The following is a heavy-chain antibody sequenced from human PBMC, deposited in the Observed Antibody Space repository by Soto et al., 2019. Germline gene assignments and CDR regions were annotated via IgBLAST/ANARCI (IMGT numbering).Heavy chain of an antibody. Sequence: QVQLVESGGGVVLPGGSLRISCAASGFPFSVYGMHWVRQAPGKGLEWVAVTWYDGTNKYYAESVKGRFIISRDNSKNTLYLQMNSLRAEDTAVYHCARPQGDYGDYLRAFDIWGPGTLVTVSS. CDR1: GFPFSVYG. J-gene: IGHJ4*02. CDR3: ARPQGDYGDYLRAFDI. D-gene: IGHD4-17*01. V-gene: IGHV3-33*01. CDR2: TWYDGTNK.